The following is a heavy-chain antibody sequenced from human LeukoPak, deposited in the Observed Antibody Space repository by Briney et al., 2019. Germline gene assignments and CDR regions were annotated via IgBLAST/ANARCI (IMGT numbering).Heavy chain of an antibody. CDR1: GITLSNYG. D-gene: IGHD3-22*01. J-gene: IGHJ4*02. CDR3: AKRGVVIRVILVGFHKEAYYFDS. V-gene: IGHV3-23*01. Sequence: GSLRLSCAVSGITLSNYGMSWVRQAPGKGLEWVAGISDSGGRTDYADSVKGRFTISRDNPKNTLYLQMNSLRAEDTAVYFCAKRGVVIRVILVGFHKEAYYFDSWGQGALVTVSS. CDR2: ISDSGGRT.